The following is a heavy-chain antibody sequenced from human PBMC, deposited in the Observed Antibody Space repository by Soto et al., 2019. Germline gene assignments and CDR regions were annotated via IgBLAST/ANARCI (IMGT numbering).Heavy chain of an antibody. CDR2: IYYSGST. V-gene: IGHV4-61*01. J-gene: IGHJ6*02. Sequence: QVQLQESGPGLVKPSETLSLTCTVSGGSVSSGSYYWSWVRQPPGKGLEWIGYIYYSGSTNYNPSLKSRVTISVDTSKNQFSLKLSSVTAADTAVYYCARDHWYYGSGTDSYYYYGMDVWGQGTTVTVSS. CDR1: GGSVSSGSYY. D-gene: IGHD3-10*01. CDR3: ARDHWYYGSGTDSYYYYGMDV.